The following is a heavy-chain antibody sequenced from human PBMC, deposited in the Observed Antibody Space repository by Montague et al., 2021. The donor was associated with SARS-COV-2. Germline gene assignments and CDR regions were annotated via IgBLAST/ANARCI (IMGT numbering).Heavy chain of an antibody. CDR1: GASISSYY. Sequence: SETLSLTCTVSGASISSYYCTWIRQPPGKGLEWIGYIYYSGSTNYNPYLKSRLTILLDTSKNQFSLKLSSVTAADTAVYYCAREGRRYSRSDADAFDIWGQGTMVTVSS. CDR3: AREGRRYSRSDADAFDI. J-gene: IGHJ3*02. D-gene: IGHD6-13*01. CDR2: IYYSGST. V-gene: IGHV4-59*01.